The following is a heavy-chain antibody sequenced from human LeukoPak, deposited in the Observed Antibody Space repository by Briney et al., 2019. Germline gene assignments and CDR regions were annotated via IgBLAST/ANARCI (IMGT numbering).Heavy chain of an antibody. CDR1: GGSIRSSYYY. Sequence: PSETLSLTCTVSGGSIRSSYYYWGWIRQPPGKGLEWIGSIYDSGSTYYNPSLKSRVTISVDTSKNQFSLKLNSVTAADTAVYYCARQGAFDIWGQGTMVTVSS. CDR3: ARQGAFDI. CDR2: IYDSGST. V-gene: IGHV4-39*01. J-gene: IGHJ3*02.